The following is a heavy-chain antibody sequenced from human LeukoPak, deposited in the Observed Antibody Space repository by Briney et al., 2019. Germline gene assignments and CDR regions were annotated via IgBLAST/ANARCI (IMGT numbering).Heavy chain of an antibody. V-gene: IGHV4-38-2*02. J-gene: IGHJ4*02. CDR3: AKEGYMYGRGFDY. CDR1: GYSISSGYF. D-gene: IGHD2-15*01. Sequence: SETLSLTCTVSGYSISSGYFWAWIRQPPGKELEWIGSIYSSGSTFYNPSLKSRVTISLDTSNNQFSLKLSSLTAADTAVYYCAKEGYMYGRGFDYWGQGTLVTVSS. CDR2: IYSSGST.